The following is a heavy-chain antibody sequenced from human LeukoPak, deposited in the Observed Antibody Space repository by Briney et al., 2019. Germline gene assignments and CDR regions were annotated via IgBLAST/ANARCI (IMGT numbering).Heavy chain of an antibody. Sequence: GAPVKVSCKASGYTFTGYYMHWVRQAPGQGLEWLGWINPNSGGTNYAQKFQGRVTMTRDTSISTAYMELSRLTSDDTAVYYCARDRAAAAGLPAYWGQGTLVTVSS. CDR1: GYTFTGYY. J-gene: IGHJ4*02. CDR2: INPNSGGT. D-gene: IGHD6-13*01. CDR3: ARDRAAAAGLPAY. V-gene: IGHV1-2*02.